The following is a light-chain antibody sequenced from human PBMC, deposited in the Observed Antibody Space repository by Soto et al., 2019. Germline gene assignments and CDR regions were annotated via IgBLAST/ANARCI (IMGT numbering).Light chain of an antibody. V-gene: IGKV3-20*01. CDR3: QHYGSSRWT. CDR2: GAS. J-gene: IGKJ1*01. Sequence: EIVLTQSPGTLSLSPGERATLSCRASQSISSNYLAWYQQKPGQAPSLLISGASSRATDIPDKFSGSGSGAEFTLTISRLEPEDFAVYYCQHYGSSRWTFGQGTKVEIK. CDR1: QSISSNY.